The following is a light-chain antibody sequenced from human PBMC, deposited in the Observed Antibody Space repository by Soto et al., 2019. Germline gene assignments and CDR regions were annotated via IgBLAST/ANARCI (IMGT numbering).Light chain of an antibody. Sequence: VQMTQSPSTMSASVGDRVTITCRASQSISSWLAWYQQKPGKAPKLLIYKGSSLESGVPSRFSGSGSGTEFTLAISSLQPDDFATYYCQQDNSYWTFGQGTKVEIK. J-gene: IGKJ1*01. CDR1: QSISSW. CDR3: QQDNSYWT. CDR2: KGS. V-gene: IGKV1-5*03.